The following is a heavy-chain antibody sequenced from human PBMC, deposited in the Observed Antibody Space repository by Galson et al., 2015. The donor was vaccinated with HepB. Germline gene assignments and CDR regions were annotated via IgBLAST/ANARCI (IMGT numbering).Heavy chain of an antibody. CDR1: GGTLSSYA. D-gene: IGHD2-15*01. Sequence: SVKVSCKASGGTLSSYAISWVRQAPGQGLEWMGGIIPIYGTANYAQKFQGRVTITADESTSTAYMELSSLRFDDTAVYYCARVGGKLGYCSGGSCSNWFDPWGQGTLVTVSP. J-gene: IGHJ5*02. CDR2: IIPIYGTA. V-gene: IGHV1-69*13. CDR3: ARVGGKLGYCSGGSCSNWFDP.